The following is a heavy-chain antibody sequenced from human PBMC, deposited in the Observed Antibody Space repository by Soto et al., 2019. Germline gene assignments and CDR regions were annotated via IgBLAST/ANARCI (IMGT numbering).Heavy chain of an antibody. Sequence: QVQLVQSGAEVKQPGSSVKVSCKASGGTFSSYAISWVRQAPGQGLEWMGGIIPIFGTANYAQKFQGRVTITADKSTSTAYMELSSLRSEDTDVYYCAREHMRPSSSEPHLYYYYGMDVWGQGTTVTVSS. J-gene: IGHJ6*02. CDR2: IIPIFGTA. D-gene: IGHD6-6*01. CDR3: AREHMRPSSSEPHLYYYYGMDV. V-gene: IGHV1-69*06. CDR1: GGTFSSYA.